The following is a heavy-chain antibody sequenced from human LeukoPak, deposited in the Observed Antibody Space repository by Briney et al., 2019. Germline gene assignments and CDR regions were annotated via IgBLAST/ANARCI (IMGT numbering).Heavy chain of an antibody. D-gene: IGHD1-14*01. J-gene: IGHJ2*01. Sequence: SVKVSCKASGGTFSSYAISWVRQAPGQGLEWMGRIIPILGIANYAQKFQGRVTITADNSTSTAYMELSSLRSEDTAVYYCARSLIPLGTWYFDLCGRGTPVTVSS. CDR2: IIPILGIA. CDR3: ARSLIPLGTWYFDL. V-gene: IGHV1-69*04. CDR1: GGTFSSYA.